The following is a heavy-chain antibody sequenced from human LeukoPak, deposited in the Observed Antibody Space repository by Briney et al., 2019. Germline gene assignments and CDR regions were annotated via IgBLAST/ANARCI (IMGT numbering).Heavy chain of an antibody. Sequence: PGGSLRLSCAASGFTFSDYYMGWIRQAPGKGLEWVSYISSSSSYTNYAGSVKGRFTISRDNPKNSLYLQMNSLRAEDTAVYYCARDLYYYDSSGYKLDYWGQGTLVTVSS. CDR1: GFTFSDYY. CDR3: ARDLYYYDSSGYKLDY. V-gene: IGHV3-11*05. D-gene: IGHD3-22*01. J-gene: IGHJ4*02. CDR2: ISSSSSYT.